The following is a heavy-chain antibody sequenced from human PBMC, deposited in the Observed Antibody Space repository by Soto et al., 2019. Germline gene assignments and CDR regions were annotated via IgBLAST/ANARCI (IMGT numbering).Heavy chain of an antibody. J-gene: IGHJ4*02. Sequence: ASVKVSCKASGYTFASYDNNWVRQATGQGLEWMGWMNPNSGNTGYAQKFQGRVTMTRNTSISTAYMELSSLRSEDTAVYYCARVDILTGYADFDYWGQGTLVTVSS. D-gene: IGHD3-9*01. CDR1: GYTFASYD. V-gene: IGHV1-8*01. CDR2: MNPNSGNT. CDR3: ARVDILTGYADFDY.